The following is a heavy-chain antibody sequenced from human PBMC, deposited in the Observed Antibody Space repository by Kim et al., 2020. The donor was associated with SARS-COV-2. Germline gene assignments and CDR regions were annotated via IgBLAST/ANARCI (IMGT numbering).Heavy chain of an antibody. D-gene: IGHD5-18*01. CDR2: ISAYNGNT. V-gene: IGHV1-18*01. CDR3: ARAGVHGYSYGYYYYGMDV. CDR1: GYTFTSYG. Sequence: ASVKVSCKASGYTFTSYGISWVRQAPGQGLEWMGWISAYNGNTNYAQKLQGRVTMTTDTSTSTAYMELRSLRSDDTAVYYCARAGVHGYSYGYYYYGMDVWGQGTTVTVSS. J-gene: IGHJ6*02.